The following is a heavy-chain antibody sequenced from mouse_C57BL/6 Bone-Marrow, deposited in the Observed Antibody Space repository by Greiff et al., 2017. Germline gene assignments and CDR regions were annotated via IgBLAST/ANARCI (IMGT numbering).Heavy chain of an antibody. D-gene: IGHD1-1*01. CDR3: ASDYYGSSNYFDY. CDR2: LDPSDSYT. CDR1: GYTFTSYW. V-gene: IGHV1-50*01. J-gene: IGHJ2*01. Sequence: QVQLQQPGAELVKPGASVKLSCKASGYTFTSYWMQWVKQRPGQGLEWIGELDPSDSYTNYNQKFKGKATLTVDTSSSTAYMQLSSLTSEDSAVYYWASDYYGSSNYFDYWGQGTTRTVSS.